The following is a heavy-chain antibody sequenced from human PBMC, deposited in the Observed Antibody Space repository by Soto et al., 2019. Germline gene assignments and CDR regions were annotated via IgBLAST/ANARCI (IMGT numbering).Heavy chain of an antibody. Sequence: EVQLLDSGGGLVQPGGSLRLSCAASGFDFSYYAMGWVRQAPGKGLEWVSCISDSGRPTYYADSVKGRFTVSRDNSKNTLYLLMNRLRAEDTARYYCAKDARRSSGWYYFDYWGQGSLVTVSS. J-gene: IGHJ4*02. CDR2: ISDSGRPT. V-gene: IGHV3-23*01. CDR1: GFDFSYYA. CDR3: AKDARRSSGWYYFDY. D-gene: IGHD6-19*01.